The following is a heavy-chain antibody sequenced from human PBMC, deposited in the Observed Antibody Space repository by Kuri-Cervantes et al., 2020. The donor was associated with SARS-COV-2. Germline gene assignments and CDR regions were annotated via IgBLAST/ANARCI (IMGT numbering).Heavy chain of an antibody. CDR3: ASYIVVVTGGGGWFDP. CDR1: GGSISSYY. Sequence: SETLSLTCTVSGGSISSYYWSWIRQPPGKGLEWIGEINHSGSTNYNPSLKSRVTISVDTSKNQFSLKLSSVTAADTAVYYCASYIVVVTGGGGWFDPWGQGTLVTVSS. CDR2: INHSGST. J-gene: IGHJ5*02. D-gene: IGHD2-21*02. V-gene: IGHV4-34*01.